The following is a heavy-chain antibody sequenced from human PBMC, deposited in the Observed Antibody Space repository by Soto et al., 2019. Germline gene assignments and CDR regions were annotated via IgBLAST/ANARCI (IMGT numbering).Heavy chain of an antibody. V-gene: IGHV4-59*12. J-gene: IGHJ3*02. D-gene: IGHD3-22*01. Sequence: SETLSLTCTVSGVSIGTYYWSWIRQRPGKGLEWIGYIYYSGNTNYNPSLKRRVSISVDTSKNQFSLKLSSVTAADTAVYYCARVGADSSGSVAPLHAFDIWGQGTMVTVSS. CDR3: ARVGADSSGSVAPLHAFDI. CDR1: GVSIGTYY. CDR2: IYYSGNT.